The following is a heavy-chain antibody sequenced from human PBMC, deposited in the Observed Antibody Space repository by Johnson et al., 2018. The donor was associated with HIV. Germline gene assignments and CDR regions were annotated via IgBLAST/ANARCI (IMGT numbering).Heavy chain of an antibody. V-gene: IGHV3-30*18. Sequence: VQLVESGGGVVQPGRSLRLSCAASGFTFSSYGMHWVSQAPGKGLEWVAVISYDGSNKYYADSVKGRFTISRDNSKNTLYLQRNSLRAEDTAVYYCAKFVGAGSYDAFDIWGQGTMVTVSS. J-gene: IGHJ3*02. D-gene: IGHD1-26*01. CDR1: GFTFSSYG. CDR3: AKFVGAGSYDAFDI. CDR2: ISYDGSNK.